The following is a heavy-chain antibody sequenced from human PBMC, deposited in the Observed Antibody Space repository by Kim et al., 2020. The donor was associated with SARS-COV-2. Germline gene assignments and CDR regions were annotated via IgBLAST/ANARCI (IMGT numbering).Heavy chain of an antibody. CDR1: GGSISSSSYY. Sequence: SETLSLTCTVSGGSISSSSYYWGWIRQPPGKGLEWIGSIYYSGSTYYNPSLKSRVTISVDTSKNQFSRKLSSVTAADTAVYYCARDGVQGPPFDPWGQGTLFTVSS. D-gene: IGHD1-1*01. J-gene: IGHJ5*02. CDR2: IYYSGST. CDR3: ARDGVQGPPFDP. V-gene: IGHV4-39*07.